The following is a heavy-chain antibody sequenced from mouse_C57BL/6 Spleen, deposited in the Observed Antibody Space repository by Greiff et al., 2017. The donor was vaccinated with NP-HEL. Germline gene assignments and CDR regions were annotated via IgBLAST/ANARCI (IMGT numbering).Heavy chain of an antibody. J-gene: IGHJ4*01. CDR2: IWTGGGT. D-gene: IGHD1-1*01. CDR3: ARSLSTGPYAMDY. CDR1: GFSLTSYA. Sequence: QVQLKQSGPGLVAPSQSLSITCTVSGFSLTSYAISWVRQPPGKGLEWLGVIWTGGGTNYNSALKSSLSISKDNSKSQVFLKMNSPQTEDTARYYCARSLSTGPYAMDYWGQGTSVTVSS. V-gene: IGHV2-9-1*01.